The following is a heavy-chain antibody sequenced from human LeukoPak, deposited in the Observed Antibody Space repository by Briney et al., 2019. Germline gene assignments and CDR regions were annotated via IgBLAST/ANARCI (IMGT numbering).Heavy chain of an antibody. V-gene: IGHV1-69*05. D-gene: IGHD2-15*01. CDR1: GGTFSSYA. CDR2: IIPIFGTA. J-gene: IGHJ6*03. Sequence: GASVKVSCKASGGTFSSYAISWVRQAPGQGLEWMGRIIPIFGTANYAQKFQGRVTITTDESTSTAYMELSSLRSEDTAVYHCARGWWEPSRGDYYMDVWGKGTTVTVSS. CDR3: ARGWWEPSRGDYYMDV.